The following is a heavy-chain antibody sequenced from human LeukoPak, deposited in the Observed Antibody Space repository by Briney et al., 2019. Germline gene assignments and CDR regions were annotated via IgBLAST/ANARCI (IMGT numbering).Heavy chain of an antibody. J-gene: IGHJ4*02. CDR3: ASVRASHYGDWFFDY. D-gene: IGHD4-17*01. Sequence: PSETLSLTCTVSAYSVTSDYFWGWIRPPPGKGLEWIGNVDPSGNTYYNPSLKSRATISLDTSKKDFSLKLTSVTAADMAIYYCASVRASHYGDWFFDYWGQGTLVTVSS. V-gene: IGHV4-38-2*02. CDR1: AYSVTSDYF. CDR2: VDPSGNT.